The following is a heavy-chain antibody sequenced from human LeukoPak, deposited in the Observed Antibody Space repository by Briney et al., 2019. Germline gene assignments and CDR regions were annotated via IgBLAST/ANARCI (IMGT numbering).Heavy chain of an antibody. Sequence: GGSLRLSRAASGFTFSSYSMNWVRQAPGKGLEWVSYISVSSNTIYYADSVKGRFTISRDNAKNSLYLQMNSLRAEDTAVFYCARDYGFGGNYMDVWGKGTTVTVSS. D-gene: IGHD3-16*01. CDR2: ISVSSNTI. V-gene: IGHV3-48*01. J-gene: IGHJ6*03. CDR3: ARDYGFGGNYMDV. CDR1: GFTFSSYS.